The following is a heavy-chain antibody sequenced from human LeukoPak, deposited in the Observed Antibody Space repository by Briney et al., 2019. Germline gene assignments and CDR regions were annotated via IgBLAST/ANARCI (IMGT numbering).Heavy chain of an antibody. CDR3: ARSPGPYSSGWYPHGYYYYGMDV. Sequence: SETLSLTCAVYGGSFSGYYWSCIRQPPGKGLEWIGEINHSGSTNYNPSLKSRVTISVDTSKNQFSLKLSSVTAADTAVYYCARSPGPYSSGWYPHGYYYYGMDVWGQGTTVTVSS. J-gene: IGHJ6*02. CDR1: GGSFSGYY. CDR2: INHSGST. V-gene: IGHV4-34*01. D-gene: IGHD6-19*01.